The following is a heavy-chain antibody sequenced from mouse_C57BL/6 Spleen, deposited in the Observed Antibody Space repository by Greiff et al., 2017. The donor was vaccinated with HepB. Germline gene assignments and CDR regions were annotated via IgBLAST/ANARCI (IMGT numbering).Heavy chain of an antibody. CDR3: ARGGNYYGSSYIPYYFDY. J-gene: IGHJ2*01. CDR2: INPGSGGT. V-gene: IGHV1-54*01. D-gene: IGHD1-1*01. Sequence: VQGVESGAELVRPGTSVKVSCKASGYAFTNYLIEWVKQRPGQGLEWIGVINPGSGGTNYNEKFKGKATLTADKSSSTAYMQLSSLTSEDSAVYFCARGGNYYGSSYIPYYFDYWGQGTTLTVSS. CDR1: GYAFTNYL.